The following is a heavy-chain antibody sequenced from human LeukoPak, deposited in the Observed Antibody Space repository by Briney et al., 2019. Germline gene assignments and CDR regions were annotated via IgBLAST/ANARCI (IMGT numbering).Heavy chain of an antibody. CDR3: AREGSQDYSNYFNWFDP. Sequence: ASVKVSCKASGYTFTAYYIHWVRQAPGHGLEWMGRINPNSADTNYAQKFHGRVTMTRHTSISTAYIELSRLRSDGTAVYYCAREGSQDYSNYFNWFDPWGQGTLVTVSS. J-gene: IGHJ5*02. CDR1: GYTFTAYY. D-gene: IGHD4-11*01. CDR2: INPNSADT. V-gene: IGHV1-2*06.